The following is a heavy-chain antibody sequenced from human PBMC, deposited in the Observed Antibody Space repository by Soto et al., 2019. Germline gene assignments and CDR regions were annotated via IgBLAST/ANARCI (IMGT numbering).Heavy chain of an antibody. CDR1: GYTLTELS. CDR2: FDPEDGET. Sequence: ASVKVSCKVPGYTLTELSMHWVRQAPGKGLEWMGGFDPEDGETIYAQKFQGRVTMTEDTSTDTAYMELSSLRSEDTAVYYCATDPGYSSSWYYFDYWGQGTLVTVSS. D-gene: IGHD6-13*01. V-gene: IGHV1-24*01. J-gene: IGHJ4*02. CDR3: ATDPGYSSSWYYFDY.